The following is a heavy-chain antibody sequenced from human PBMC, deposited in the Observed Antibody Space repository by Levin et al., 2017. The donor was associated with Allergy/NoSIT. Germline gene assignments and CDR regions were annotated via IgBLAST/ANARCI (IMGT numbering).Heavy chain of an antibody. CDR3: ARDPNFGAYSYYMDV. CDR1: GFTFSSYW. CDR2: INSDGSTT. D-gene: IGHD3-16*01. Sequence: GGSLRLSCAASGFTFSSYWMHWVRQAPGKGLVWVSRINSDGSTTSYADSVKGRFTISRDNAKNTLYLQVNSLRAEDTAVYYCARDPNFGAYSYYMDVWGKGTMVTVSS. J-gene: IGHJ6*03. V-gene: IGHV3-74*01.